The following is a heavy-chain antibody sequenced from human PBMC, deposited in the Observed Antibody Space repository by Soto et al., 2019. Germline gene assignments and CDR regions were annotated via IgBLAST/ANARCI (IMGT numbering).Heavy chain of an antibody. CDR3: ARLVYDSSGYRPG. Sequence: SETLSLTCTVSGGSIISSNYYWVLIRQPPGKGLEWIGSIYYSGSTYYNPSLKSRVTISVDTSKNQFSLKLSSVTAADTAVYYCARLVYDSSGYRPGWGQGTLVTVSS. V-gene: IGHV4-39*01. D-gene: IGHD3-22*01. J-gene: IGHJ4*02. CDR2: IYYSGST. CDR1: GGSIISSNYY.